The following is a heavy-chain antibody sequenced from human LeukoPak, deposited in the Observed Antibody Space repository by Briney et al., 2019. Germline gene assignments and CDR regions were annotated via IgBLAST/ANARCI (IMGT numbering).Heavy chain of an antibody. CDR3: VREGNELLSKNFDY. V-gene: IGHV1-2*02. D-gene: IGHD2-21*02. J-gene: IGHJ4*02. Sequence: EASVTVSFTASGFTFTGYYIHWVRQAPGQGREWMGYINPHSGGTNSPQKFQGRVTMTTDTSISAAYMELSSLISDDTAMYYCVREGNELLSKNFDYWGQGTLVTVSS. CDR2: INPHSGGT. CDR1: GFTFTGYY.